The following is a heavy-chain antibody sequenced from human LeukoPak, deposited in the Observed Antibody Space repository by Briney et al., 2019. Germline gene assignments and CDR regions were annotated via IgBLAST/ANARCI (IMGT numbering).Heavy chain of an antibody. CDR2: IKQDGSEK. CDR3: ARGGLHDYGDY. CDR1: GFIFSSFW. J-gene: IGHJ4*02. D-gene: IGHD5-24*01. Sequence: GGSLRLSCAASGFIFSSFWMSWVRQAPGKGLEWVANIKQDGSEKYYEDSVKGRFTISRDNAKNSLYLQMNSLRAEDTAVYYCARGGLHDYGDYWGQGTLVTVSS. V-gene: IGHV3-7*01.